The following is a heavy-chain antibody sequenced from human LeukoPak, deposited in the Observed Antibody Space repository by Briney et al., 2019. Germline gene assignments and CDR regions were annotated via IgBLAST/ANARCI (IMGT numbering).Heavy chain of an antibody. D-gene: IGHD4-17*01. CDR2: ISTYNGNT. V-gene: IGHV1-18*01. Sequence: ASVKVSCKASGYTFTTYGISWVRQAPGQGLEWMGWISTYNGNTNYAQKLQDRVTMTTDTSTSTAYMEVRSLTSDDTAVYYCARDSGYGDYVGNPWGQGALVTVSS. CDR3: ARDSGYGDYVGNP. J-gene: IGHJ5*02. CDR1: GYTFTTYG.